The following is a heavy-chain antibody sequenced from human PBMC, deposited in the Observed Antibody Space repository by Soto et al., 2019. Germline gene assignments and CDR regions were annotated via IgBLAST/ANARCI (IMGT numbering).Heavy chain of an antibody. CDR1: GGTFSSYA. CDR3: ARNPLRFLEWPYYYGMDV. J-gene: IGHJ6*02. D-gene: IGHD3-3*01. V-gene: IGHV1-69*01. CDR2: IIPIFGTA. Sequence: QVQLVQSGAEVKKPGSAVKVSCKASGGTFSSYAISWVRQAPGQGLEWMGGIIPIFGTANYAQKFQGRVTITADESTSTAYMELSSLRSEVTAVYYCARNPLRFLEWPYYYGMDVWGQGTTVTVSS.